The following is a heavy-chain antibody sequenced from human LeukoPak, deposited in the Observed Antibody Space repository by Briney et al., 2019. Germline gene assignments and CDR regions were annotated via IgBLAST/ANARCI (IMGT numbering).Heavy chain of an antibody. D-gene: IGHD6-13*01. CDR3: ARERSSSSYKPFDY. CDR2: INSDGSTT. V-gene: IGHV3-74*01. J-gene: IGHJ4*02. CDR1: GFTFRSHW. Sequence: GGSLRLSCAASGFTFRSHWMHWVRQAPGKGLVWVSRINSDGSTTSYADSVKGRFTISRDNAKNTLYLQMNSLRAEDTAVYYCARERSSSSYKPFDYWGQGTLVTVSS.